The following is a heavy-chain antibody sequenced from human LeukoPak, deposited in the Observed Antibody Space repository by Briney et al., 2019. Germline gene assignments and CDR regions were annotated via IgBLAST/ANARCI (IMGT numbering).Heavy chain of an antibody. J-gene: IGHJ4*02. CDR3: ARARSHSYAQYYFDY. Sequence: SETLSLTCTVSGGSINSRDYYWAWIRQPPGEGLGWLGSVYYNGNTYYNESLKSRVTISVDTSKNQFSLKLSSVTAADTAVYYCARARSHSYAQYYFDYWGQGTLVTVSS. CDR2: VYYNGNT. CDR1: GGSINSRDYY. D-gene: IGHD5-18*01. V-gene: IGHV4-39*07.